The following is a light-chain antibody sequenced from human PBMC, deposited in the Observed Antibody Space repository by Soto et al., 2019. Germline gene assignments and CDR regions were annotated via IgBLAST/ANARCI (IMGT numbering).Light chain of an antibody. CDR3: QGWDRSSNHWV. V-gene: IGLV3-21*02. Sequence: SYELTQPPSVSVAPGQTATVTCGGRNIGSKSVHWYQQKPGQAPVLVVHDDSDRPSGIPGRFSGSNSGDTATLTISGVEAGDEADYYCQGWDRSSNHWVFGGGTKVTVL. J-gene: IGLJ3*02. CDR1: NIGSKS. CDR2: DDS.